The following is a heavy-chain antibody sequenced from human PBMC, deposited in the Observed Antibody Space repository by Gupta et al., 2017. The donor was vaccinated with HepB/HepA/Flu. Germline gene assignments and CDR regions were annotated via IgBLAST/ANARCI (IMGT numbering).Heavy chain of an antibody. D-gene: IGHD2-2*01. CDR3: ARGGGIVVVPAAPVDY. Sequence: QVQLVESGGGVVKPGGSLRLCCAASGSTFSDYDMSWIRQAPGKGLEGFSYIRSSGSTIYYADSVKSRFTISSDKAKNSLYLQMNSLRAENTAVYYCARGGGIVVVPAAPVDYWGQGTLVTVSS. CDR1: GSTFSDYD. V-gene: IGHV3-11*04. CDR2: IRSSGSTI. J-gene: IGHJ4*02.